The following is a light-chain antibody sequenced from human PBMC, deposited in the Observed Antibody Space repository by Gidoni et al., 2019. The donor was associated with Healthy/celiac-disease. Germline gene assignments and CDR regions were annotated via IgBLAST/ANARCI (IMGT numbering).Light chain of an antibody. CDR1: QSVRSN. CDR2: GAS. J-gene: IGKJ2*01. Sequence: EIVMTQSPATLSVSPGERATLSCRASQSVRSNLAWYQQKPGQAPRLLIYGASTRATGIPARFSGSGSGTEFTLTISSLQSEDFAVYYCHHYNNWPMYTFGQXTKLEIK. V-gene: IGKV3-15*01. CDR3: HHYNNWPMYT.